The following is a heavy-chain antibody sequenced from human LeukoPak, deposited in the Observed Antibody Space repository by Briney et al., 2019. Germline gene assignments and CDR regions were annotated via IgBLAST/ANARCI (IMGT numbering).Heavy chain of an antibody. D-gene: IGHD6-19*01. V-gene: IGHV4-34*01. CDR2: INHSGST. CDR1: GGSISSYY. Sequence: SETLSLTCTVSGGSISSYYWSWIRQPPGKGLERIGEINHSGSTNYNPSLKSRVTISVDTSKNQFSLKLSSVTAADTAVYYCARHRYSSGWYDYWGQGTLVTVSS. J-gene: IGHJ4*02. CDR3: ARHRYSSGWYDY.